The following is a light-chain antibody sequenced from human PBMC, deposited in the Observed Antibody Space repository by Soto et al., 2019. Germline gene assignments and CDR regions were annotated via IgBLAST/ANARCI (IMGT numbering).Light chain of an antibody. V-gene: IGKV1-39*01. CDR3: QHVDSFPHT. CDR1: QSISDH. CDR2: GAT. J-gene: IGKJ2*01. Sequence: DTPMTQSPSSLPASVADRVTITCRASQSISDHLDWYRQKPGQVPEVLIYGATSLQPGVPSSFTGSGYGTEFTLTISSLQPHDVATNYYQHVDSFPHTFGQGNKLEV.